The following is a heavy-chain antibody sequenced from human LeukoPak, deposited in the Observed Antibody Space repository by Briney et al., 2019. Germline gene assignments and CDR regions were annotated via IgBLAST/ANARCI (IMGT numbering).Heavy chain of an antibody. V-gene: IGHV1-2*02. CDR3: ATGGHVRVYDSSAYYGHY. J-gene: IGHJ4*02. D-gene: IGHD3-22*01. Sequence: ASVKVSCKASGYTFTCYYMHWVRQAPGQGLEWMGWINPDSGGTNYAQKFQGRVTMTRDTSISTAYMELSSLRSEDTAVYYCATGGHVRVYDSSAYYGHYWGQGTLVTVSS. CDR1: GYTFTCYY. CDR2: INPDSGGT.